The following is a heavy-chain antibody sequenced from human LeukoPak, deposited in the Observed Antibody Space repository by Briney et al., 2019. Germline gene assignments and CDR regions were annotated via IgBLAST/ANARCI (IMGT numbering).Heavy chain of an antibody. CDR1: GFTFSSYA. V-gene: IGHV3-23*01. CDR2: ISGSGGST. J-gene: IGHJ4*02. D-gene: IGHD3-22*01. Sequence: GGSLRLSCAASGFTFSSYAMSWVRPAPGEGLGWVSAISGSGGSTCYADSVKGRFTSSRDNSKNSLYLQMNSLRTEDTALYYCAKDNTMSSSGYFTYFDYWGQGTLVTVSS. CDR3: AKDNTMSSSGYFTYFDY.